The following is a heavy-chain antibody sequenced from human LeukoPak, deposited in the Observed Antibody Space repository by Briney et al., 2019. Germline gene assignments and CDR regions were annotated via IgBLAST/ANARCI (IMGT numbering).Heavy chain of an antibody. V-gene: IGHV3-23*01. CDR1: GFTFSSYA. CDR3: ARGQADPHDFWSGVCYMDV. CDR2: ISGSAGVT. D-gene: IGHD3-3*01. Sequence: PGGSLRLSCAASGFTFSSYAMSWVRQAPGKGLEWVSGISGSAGVTYSADSVKGRFTISRDNSKNTLYLHMNSLRAENTAVYYCARGQADPHDFWSGVCYMDVWGKGTTVTVSS. J-gene: IGHJ6*03.